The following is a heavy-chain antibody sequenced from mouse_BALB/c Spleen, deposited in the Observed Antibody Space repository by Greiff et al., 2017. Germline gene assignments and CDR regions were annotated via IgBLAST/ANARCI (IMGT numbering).Heavy chain of an antibody. CDR3: AREFAY. V-gene: IGHV5-17*02. Sequence: EVMLVESGGGLVQPGGSMKLSCAASGFTFSSFGMHWVRQAPEKGLEWVAYISSGSSTIYYADTVKGRFTISRDNPKNTLFLQMTSLRSEDTAMYYCAREFAYWGQGTLVTVSA. J-gene: IGHJ3*01. CDR2: ISSGSSTI. CDR1: GFTFSSFG.